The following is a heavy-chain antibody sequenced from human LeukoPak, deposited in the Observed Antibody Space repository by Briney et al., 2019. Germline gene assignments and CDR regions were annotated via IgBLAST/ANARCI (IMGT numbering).Heavy chain of an antibody. CDR3: AKDRVSRYGAYDCGGS. CDR2: ISGSGDVT. V-gene: IGHV3-23*01. J-gene: IGHJ5*02. CDR1: GFTFSSYS. Sequence: PGGSLRLSCAASGFTFSSYSMNWVRQAPGSGPEWVSAISGSGDVTYYADSVKGRFTISRDNSKNTLFLHMNSLRAEDTAIYYCAKDRVSRYGAYDCGGSWGQGTLVTVSS. D-gene: IGHD5-12*01.